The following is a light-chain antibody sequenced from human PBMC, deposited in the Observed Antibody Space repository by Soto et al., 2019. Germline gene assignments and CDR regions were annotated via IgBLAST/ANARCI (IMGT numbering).Light chain of an antibody. V-gene: IGLV2-14*03. CDR3: NSYTSSSTYV. Sequence: QSALTQPASVSGSPGQSIAISCTGTSSDVGGYNYVTWYQQHPGKVPKLMIYDVSNRPSGVSDRFSGSKSGNTASLTISGLQAEDEGDYYCNSYTSSSTYVFGTGTKVTVL. CDR2: DVS. J-gene: IGLJ1*01. CDR1: SSDVGGYNY.